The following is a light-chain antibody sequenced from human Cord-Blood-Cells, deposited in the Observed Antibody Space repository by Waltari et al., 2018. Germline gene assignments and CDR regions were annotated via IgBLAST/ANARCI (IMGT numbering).Light chain of an antibody. Sequence: AIQLTQSPSSLSASVGDRVTITCRASQGISSALAWYQQKPEKAPKLLIYDASSLESGVASRFSGSGSGTDFTLTISSLQPEDFATYYCQQFNSYPLTFGQGTRLEIK. CDR3: QQFNSYPLT. J-gene: IGKJ5*01. CDR2: DAS. V-gene: IGKV1-13*02. CDR1: QGISSA.